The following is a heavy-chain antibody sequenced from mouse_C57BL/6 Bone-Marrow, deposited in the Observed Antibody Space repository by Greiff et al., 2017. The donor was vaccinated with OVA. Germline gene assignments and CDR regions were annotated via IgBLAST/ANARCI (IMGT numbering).Heavy chain of an antibody. Sequence: QVQLQQSGAELVRPGASVTLSCKASGYTFTDYEMHWVKQTPVHGLEWIGAIDPETGGTAYNQKFKGKAILTADKSSSTAYMELRSLTSEDSAVYYCTSLYYDYGGSSYWGQGTLVTVSA. CDR1: GYTFTDYE. D-gene: IGHD2-4*01. CDR2: IDPETGGT. CDR3: TSLYYDYGGSSY. V-gene: IGHV1-15*01. J-gene: IGHJ3*01.